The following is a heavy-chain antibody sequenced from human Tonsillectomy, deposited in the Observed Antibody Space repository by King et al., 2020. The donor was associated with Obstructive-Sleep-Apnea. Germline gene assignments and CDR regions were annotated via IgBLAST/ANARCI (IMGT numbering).Heavy chain of an antibody. D-gene: IGHD6-13*01. Sequence: QLVQSGSELKTPGASVKVSCKASGYSFTSYAMNWVRKAPGQGLEWVGRINTNTRKPSYAHGFTGRFVFSLDTSGRTAYLQISSLNAEDTAVYYCARMVYSSSWYRFFDSWGQGTLVTVSS. CDR3: ARMVYSSSWYRFFDS. CDR2: INTNTRKP. J-gene: IGHJ4*02. V-gene: IGHV7-4-1*02. CDR1: GYSFTSYA.